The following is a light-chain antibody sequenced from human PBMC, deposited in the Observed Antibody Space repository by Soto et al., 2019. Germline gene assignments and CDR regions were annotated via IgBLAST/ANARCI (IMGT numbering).Light chain of an antibody. Sequence: GDRVTITCRASQSISRGLAWYQQKPGKAPNLLIYDASTLESGVPSRFSGSGSGTDFTLTISRLEPEDFAVYYCQQYASSPRTFGQGNKVDIK. V-gene: IGKV1-5*01. CDR2: DAS. CDR1: QSISRG. J-gene: IGKJ1*01. CDR3: QQYASSPRT.